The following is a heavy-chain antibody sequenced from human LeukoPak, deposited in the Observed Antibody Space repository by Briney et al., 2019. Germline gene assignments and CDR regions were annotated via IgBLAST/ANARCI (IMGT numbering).Heavy chain of an antibody. D-gene: IGHD1-20*01. Sequence: PGGSLRLSCAASGFTFSSYALSWVRQAPGKGLEWVSTVSGSGDSTNYAASVKGRFTVSRDNSKNTLYLQMNSVRAEDTAVYYCAKLTGTTDYWGQGTLVTVSS. CDR1: GFTFSSYA. J-gene: IGHJ4*02. V-gene: IGHV3-23*01. CDR2: VSGSGDST. CDR3: AKLTGTTDY.